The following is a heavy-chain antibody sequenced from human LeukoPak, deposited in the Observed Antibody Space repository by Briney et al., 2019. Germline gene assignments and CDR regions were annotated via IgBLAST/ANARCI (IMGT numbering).Heavy chain of an antibody. V-gene: IGHV3-7*05. CDR3: ARDNSGSDPEHWAR. J-gene: IGHJ4*02. CDR2: IKPDGSEK. D-gene: IGHD5-12*01. CDR1: GFTFSRYW. Sequence: PGGSLRLSCAASGFTFSRYWMSWVRQAPGKGLEWVANIKPDGSEKYCVDSVKGRFTISRDNAKNSLYLQMNSLRAEDAAVYYCARDNSGSDPEHWARWGQGTLVIVSS.